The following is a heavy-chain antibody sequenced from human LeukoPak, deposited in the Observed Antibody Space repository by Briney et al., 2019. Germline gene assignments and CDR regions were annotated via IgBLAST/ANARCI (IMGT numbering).Heavy chain of an antibody. V-gene: IGHV3-7*01. CDR3: ARESGYSYNNWFDP. Sequence: GGSLRLSCAASGFTFSSYWMSWVRQAPGKGLEWVANIKQDGSEKYYVDSVKGRFTISRDNAKNSLYLQMNSLRAEDTAVYYCARESGYSYNNWFDPWGQGTLVTVSS. CDR1: GFTFSSYW. D-gene: IGHD5-18*01. J-gene: IGHJ5*02. CDR2: IKQDGSEK.